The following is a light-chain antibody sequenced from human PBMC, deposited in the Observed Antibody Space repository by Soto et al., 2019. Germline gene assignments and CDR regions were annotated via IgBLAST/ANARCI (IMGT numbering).Light chain of an antibody. J-gene: IGKJ1*01. CDR1: QNINNN. V-gene: IGKV3-15*01. CDR3: QQYQSWPT. Sequence: EIVMTQSTATLSGSPGGGVTLSCRASQNINNNLAWYQQKPGQAPRLVMYGASIRAAGIPSNLRGSGSGTEFTLTIASLQSEDFAVYYYQQYQSWPTFGQGTRV. CDR2: GAS.